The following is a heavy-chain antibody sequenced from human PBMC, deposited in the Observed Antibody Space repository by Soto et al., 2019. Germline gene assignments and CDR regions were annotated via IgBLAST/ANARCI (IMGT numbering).Heavy chain of an antibody. CDR2: IIPIFGTA. Sequence: GASVKVSCKASGGTFSSCAISWVRQAPGQGLEWMGGIIPIFGTANYAQKFQGRVTITADESTSTAYMELSSLRSEDTAVYYCAGYSNYGRNGFDPWGQGTLVTVS. D-gene: IGHD4-4*01. J-gene: IGHJ5*02. V-gene: IGHV1-69*13. CDR1: GGTFSSCA. CDR3: AGYSNYGRNGFDP.